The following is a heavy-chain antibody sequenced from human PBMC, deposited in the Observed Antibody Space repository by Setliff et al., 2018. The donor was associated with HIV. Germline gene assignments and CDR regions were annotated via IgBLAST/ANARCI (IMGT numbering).Heavy chain of an antibody. CDR1: GGTSSSYA. Sequence: SVKVSCKASGGTSSSYAISWVRQAPGQGLEWMGGIIPIFGTANYAQKFQGRVTITADESTSTAYMELSSLRSEDTAVYYCARGGSITMIVVVPWAFDIWGQGTMVTVSS. CDR3: ARGGSITMIVVVPWAFDI. V-gene: IGHV1-69*13. D-gene: IGHD3-22*01. J-gene: IGHJ3*02. CDR2: IIPIFGTA.